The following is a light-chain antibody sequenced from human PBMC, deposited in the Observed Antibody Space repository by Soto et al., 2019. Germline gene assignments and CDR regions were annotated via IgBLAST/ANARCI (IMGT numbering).Light chain of an antibody. CDR1: SSNIGAGYD. CDR3: KFYDISMSAYD. CDR2: SNN. Sequence: QSVLTLPPSVSGAPGQRVTISCTGSSSNIGAGYDVHWYQQLPGTAPKLLIYSNNNRPSGVPDRFSGSKSATSASLAITGLQDEDETDYYRKFYDISMSAYDIGTGTTVTVL. V-gene: IGLV1-40*01. J-gene: IGLJ1*01.